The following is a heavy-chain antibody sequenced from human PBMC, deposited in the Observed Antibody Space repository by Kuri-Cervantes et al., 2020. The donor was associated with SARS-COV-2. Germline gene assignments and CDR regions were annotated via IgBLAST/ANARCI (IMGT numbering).Heavy chain of an antibody. CDR1: GFTFSSCG. Sequence: GGSLRLSCAASGFTFSSCGMHWVRQAPGKGLGWVAFIRYDGSNKYYADSVKGRFTISRDNSKNTLYLQMNSLRAEDTAVYYCARDLDTLGVDYWGQGTLVTVSS. D-gene: IGHD3-16*01. CDR3: ARDLDTLGVDY. CDR2: IRYDGSNK. J-gene: IGHJ4*02. V-gene: IGHV3-30*02.